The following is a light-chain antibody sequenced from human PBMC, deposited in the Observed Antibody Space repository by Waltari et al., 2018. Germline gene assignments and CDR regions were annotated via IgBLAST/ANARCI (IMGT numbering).Light chain of an antibody. J-gene: IGKJ4*01. CDR1: QNVKSNE. CDR2: DTS. CDR3: QQYGTPLT. Sequence: EIVLTQSPGTLSLSPGDRATLSFRASQNVKSNELAWYQQKPGQAPRLLIYDTSSRATGVPDRFSGSGSGTDFFLTISRLEAEDFVLYYCQQYGTPLTFGGGTKVEIK. V-gene: IGKV3-20*01.